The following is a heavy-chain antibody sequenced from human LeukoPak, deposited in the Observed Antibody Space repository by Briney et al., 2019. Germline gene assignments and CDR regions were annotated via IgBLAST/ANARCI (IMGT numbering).Heavy chain of an antibody. V-gene: IGHV4-59*01. J-gene: IGHJ4*02. CDR2: IYYSGST. CDR1: GGSISSYY. Sequence: SETLSLTCTVSGGSISSYYWSWIRQPPGKGLEWIGYIYYSGSTNYNPSLKSRVTISVDTSKNQFSLKLSSVTAADTAVYYCARDSTPRYWGQGTLVTVSS. CDR3: ARDSTPRY.